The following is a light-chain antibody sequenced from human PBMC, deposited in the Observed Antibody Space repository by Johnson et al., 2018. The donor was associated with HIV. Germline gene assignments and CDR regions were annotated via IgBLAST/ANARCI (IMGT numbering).Light chain of an antibody. CDR3: GTWDSSLSAYV. CDR1: SSNIGNNY. J-gene: IGLJ1*01. Sequence: QSVLTQPPSVSAAPGQKVTISCSGSSSNIGNNYVSWYQQLPGTAPKLLIYDNNKRPSGIPDRFSGSKSGTSATLGITGLKPGDEADYYGGTWDSSLSAYVFGTGTKVTVL. V-gene: IGLV1-51*01. CDR2: DNN.